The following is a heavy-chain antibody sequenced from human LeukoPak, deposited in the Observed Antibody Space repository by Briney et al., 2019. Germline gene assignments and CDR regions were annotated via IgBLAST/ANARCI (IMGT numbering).Heavy chain of an antibody. V-gene: IGHV1-18*01. CDR1: GYTFTSYG. CDR2: INTYNGNT. CDR3: ARGRAAGTFWLDY. Sequence: ASVKVSCKASGYTFTSYGISWVRQAPGQGLEWMGGINTYNGNTNYAQKVQGRVTMTTDTSTSTAYMELRSLRSDDTAVYYCARGRAAGTFWLDYWGQGTLVTVSS. D-gene: IGHD6-13*01. J-gene: IGHJ4*02.